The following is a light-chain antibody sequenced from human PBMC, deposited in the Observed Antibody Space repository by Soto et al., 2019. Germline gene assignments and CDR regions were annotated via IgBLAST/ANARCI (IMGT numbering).Light chain of an antibody. J-gene: IGKJ2*01. CDR2: GAS. CDR3: XQHNDWPPST. Sequence: ETLLTQSPATLSVSPGERATLSCRASQSVRDNLAWYQQKPGQAPRLLIYGASTRAPGIPDRFSGSGFGTEFSLTISXLXXXXXXXXXCXQHNDWPPSTFGQGTKLEIK. CDR1: QSVRDN. V-gene: IGKV3-15*01.